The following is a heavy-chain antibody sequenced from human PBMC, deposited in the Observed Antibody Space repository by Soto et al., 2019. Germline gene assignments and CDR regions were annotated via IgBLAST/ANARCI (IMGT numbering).Heavy chain of an antibody. CDR2: INPGGSMI. Sequence: EEQLVESGGGLVQPGGSLRLSCAASGFTFSTYWMHWVRQAPGEGLVWVSRINPGGSMITYADSVKGRFTISRDNATNTLYLQMNSLRGDDTAVYYCARVPTGKYGVWNAWGQGTLVTVSS. D-gene: IGHD1-1*01. V-gene: IGHV3-74*01. J-gene: IGHJ5*02. CDR3: ARVPTGKYGVWNA. CDR1: GFTFSTYW.